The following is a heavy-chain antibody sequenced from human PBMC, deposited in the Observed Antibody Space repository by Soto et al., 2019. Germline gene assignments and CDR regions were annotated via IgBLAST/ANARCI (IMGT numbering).Heavy chain of an antibody. CDR1: GFTFSSYS. CDR2: ISSSSSYT. CDR3: AREGSGSYCFDY. V-gene: IGHV3-21*06. Sequence: EVPLVESGGGLVKPGGSLRLSCAAPGFTFSSYSMNWVRQAPGKGLEWVSSISSSSSYTYYADSVKGRFTISRDNAKNSLYLQMNSLRAEDTAVYYCAREGSGSYCFDYWGQGTLVTVSS. J-gene: IGHJ4*02. D-gene: IGHD3-10*01.